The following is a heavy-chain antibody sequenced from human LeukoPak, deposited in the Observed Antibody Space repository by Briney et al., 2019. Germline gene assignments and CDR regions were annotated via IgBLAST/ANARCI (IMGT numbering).Heavy chain of an antibody. J-gene: IGHJ4*02. CDR3: ARGGWYFDY. D-gene: IGHD6-19*01. Sequence: ASVKVSCKASGYTFTSYYMHWVRQAPGQGLEWMGVVNPSGGSPTYAQKFQGRVTMTRDTSTSTVYMELSSLRSEDTSVYYCARGGWYFDYWGQGTLVTVSS. CDR2: VNPSGGSP. CDR1: GYTFTSYY. V-gene: IGHV1-46*01.